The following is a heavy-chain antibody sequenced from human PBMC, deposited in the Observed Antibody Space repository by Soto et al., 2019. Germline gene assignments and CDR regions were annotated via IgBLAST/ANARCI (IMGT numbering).Heavy chain of an antibody. V-gene: IGHV3-21*01. CDR2: ISSFSTYM. J-gene: IGHJ6*02. CDR3: ARSGGYSRTTPNPRAYDMVV. D-gene: IGHD6-13*01. CDR1: GFTFNSYS. Sequence: EVQLVESGGGLAKPGGSLRLSCAVSGFTFNSYSMNWVRQAPGKGLEWVSSISSFSTYMYYTDSVKGRFNISRDNARNSLYLPMNSLRAEDTAVYYCARSGGYSRTTPNPRAYDMVVCGQVTTVTVSS.